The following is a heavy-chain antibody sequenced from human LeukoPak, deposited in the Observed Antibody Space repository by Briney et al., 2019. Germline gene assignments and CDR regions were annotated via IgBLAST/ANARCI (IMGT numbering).Heavy chain of an antibody. CDR1: GYTLTSYY. Sequence: GASVKVSCKASGYTLTSYYMHWVRQATGHSLEWRGIINPSVCITGYAQKFQDRVTMTRDTSTSTVDMELSSLRSEDTAVYYCAREPHSSSWYGFDPWGQGTLVTVSS. V-gene: IGHV1-46*01. D-gene: IGHD6-13*01. J-gene: IGHJ5*02. CDR3: AREPHSSSWYGFDP. CDR2: INPSVCIT.